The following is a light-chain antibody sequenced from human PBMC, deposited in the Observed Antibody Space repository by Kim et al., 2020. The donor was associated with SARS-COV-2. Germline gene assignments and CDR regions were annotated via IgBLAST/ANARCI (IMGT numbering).Light chain of an antibody. V-gene: IGLV1-40*01. CDR2: GNS. J-gene: IGLJ2*01. CDR3: QSYDSSLSV. Sequence: QSVLTQPPSVSGAPGQRVTISCTGSSSNIGAGYDVHWYQQLPGTAPKLLIYGNSNRPSGVRDRFSGSKSGTSASLAITGLQAEDEADYYCQSYDSSLSVFGGGTQLTVL. CDR1: SSNIGAGYD.